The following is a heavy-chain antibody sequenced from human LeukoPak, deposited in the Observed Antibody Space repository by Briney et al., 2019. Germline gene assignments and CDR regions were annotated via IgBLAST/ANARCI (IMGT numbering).Heavy chain of an antibody. CDR1: GFTFSSYA. J-gene: IGHJ6*02. V-gene: IGHV3-30*04. Sequence: PGGSLRLSCAASGFTFSSYAMHWVRQAPGKGLEWMAVISYDGSDKYYDDSVKGRFTISRDNPRNILYLQMNSLRADDTAVYYCAKGACSGDRCYFDHYYYGMDVWGQGTTVTVSS. CDR2: ISYDGSDK. CDR3: AKGACSGDRCYFDHYYYGMDV. D-gene: IGHD2-15*01.